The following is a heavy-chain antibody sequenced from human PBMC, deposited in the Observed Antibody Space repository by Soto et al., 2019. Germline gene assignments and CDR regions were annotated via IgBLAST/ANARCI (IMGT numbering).Heavy chain of an antibody. CDR3: ARAYQLTYYFDY. D-gene: IGHD3-9*01. CDR2: ISDDGSKT. V-gene: IGHV3-30*14. CDR1: GVTFRGYA. Sequence: LRLSCAGSGVTFRGYAVHWVRQAPGKGLEWVTVISDDGSKTYYADSVKGRFTVSRDDSTNTVFLQMSSLRTEDTAVYHCARAYQLTYYFDYWGPGTLVTVSS. J-gene: IGHJ4*02.